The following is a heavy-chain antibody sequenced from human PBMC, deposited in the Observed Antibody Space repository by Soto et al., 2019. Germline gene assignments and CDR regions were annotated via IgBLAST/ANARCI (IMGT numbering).Heavy chain of an antibody. CDR3: ARESEDLTSNFDY. V-gene: IGHV3-9*01. CDR2: ISWNSGSI. Sequence: AGGSLRLSCAASGFTFDDYAMHWVRQAPGKGLEWVSGISWNSGSIYYGDSMKGRFTISRDNAKNSLYLEMNSLRAEDTAVYYCARESEDLTSNFDYWGQGTLVTVSS. CDR1: GFTFDDYA. J-gene: IGHJ4*02.